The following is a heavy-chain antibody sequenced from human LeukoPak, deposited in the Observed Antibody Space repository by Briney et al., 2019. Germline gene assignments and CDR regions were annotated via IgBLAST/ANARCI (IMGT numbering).Heavy chain of an antibody. D-gene: IGHD1-14*01. Sequence: QAGGSLRLSCAASGFSFSSYTMSWVRQAPGKGLEWVAKMKEDGSDVYYVDSVKGRFTICRDNAKNSLCLQMSSLRVEDTAVYYCARGGARYLDNWGQGSLVTVSS. CDR1: GFSFSSYT. CDR3: ARGGARYLDN. CDR2: MKEDGSDV. J-gene: IGHJ4*02. V-gene: IGHV3-7*03.